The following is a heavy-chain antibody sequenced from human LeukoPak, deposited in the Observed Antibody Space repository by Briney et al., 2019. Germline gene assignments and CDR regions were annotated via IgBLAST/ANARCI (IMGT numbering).Heavy chain of an antibody. CDR2: IYNSGST. Sequence: SETLSLTRIVSGGSISRYYWSWLRPPAGRGLAGIGRIYNSGSTNYNPSLTRRVTMSVDTSKHQFSLKLSSLTAADTAVYYCARERYDSSGYHYDAAFDYWGPGTLVTVSS. V-gene: IGHV4-4*07. J-gene: IGHJ4*02. CDR1: GGSISRYY. D-gene: IGHD3-22*01. CDR3: ARERYDSSGYHYDAAFDY.